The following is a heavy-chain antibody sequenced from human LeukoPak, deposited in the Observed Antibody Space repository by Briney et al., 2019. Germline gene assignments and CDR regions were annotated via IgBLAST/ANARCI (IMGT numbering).Heavy chain of an antibody. CDR2: ISYDGSNK. V-gene: IGHV3-30*03. CDR1: GFTFSSYG. D-gene: IGHD2-2*01. CDR3: ARDSCSSTSCYPTDFDY. J-gene: IGHJ4*02. Sequence: GRSLRLSCAASGFTFSSYGMHWVRQAPGKGLEWVAVISYDGSNKYYADSVKGRFTISRDNSKNTLYLQMNSLRAEDTAVYYCARDSCSSTSCYPTDFDYWGQGTLVTVSS.